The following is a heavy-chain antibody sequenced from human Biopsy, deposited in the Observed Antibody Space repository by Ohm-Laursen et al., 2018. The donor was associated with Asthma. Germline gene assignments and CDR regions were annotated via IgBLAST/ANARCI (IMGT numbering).Heavy chain of an antibody. CDR2: ISSLSRYK. J-gene: IGHJ6*02. Sequence: SLRLSCAALGFDFSDYTMNWVRQAPGKGLEWVSSISSLSRYKYYSDSLRGRVTISRDNAKSSLHLQMSSLRAEDTAVYYCARKIAARGGMGVWGQGTTVTVSS. D-gene: IGHD6-6*01. CDR1: GFDFSDYT. V-gene: IGHV3-21*01. CDR3: ARKIAARGGMGV.